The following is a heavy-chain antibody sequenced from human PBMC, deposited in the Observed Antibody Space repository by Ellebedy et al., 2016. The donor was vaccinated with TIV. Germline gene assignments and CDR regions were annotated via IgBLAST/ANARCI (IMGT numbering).Heavy chain of an antibody. CDR3: ARGQYSSGTNWFDP. Sequence: GESLKISXAASGFTFSSFGMHWVRQAPGKGLEWVAVLWYDGSNKYYADPVKGRFTISRDNSKNTLYLQMNSLRVEDTAVYYCARGQYSSGTNWFDPWGQGTLVTVSS. J-gene: IGHJ5*02. D-gene: IGHD6-19*01. V-gene: IGHV3-33*01. CDR1: GFTFSSFG. CDR2: LWYDGSNK.